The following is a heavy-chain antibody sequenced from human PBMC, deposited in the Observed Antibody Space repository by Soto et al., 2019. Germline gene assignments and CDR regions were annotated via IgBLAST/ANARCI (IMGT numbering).Heavy chain of an antibody. V-gene: IGHV4-59*01. J-gene: IGHJ4*02. CDR1: GGSISSYY. Sequence: QVQLQESGPGLVKPSETLSLTCTVSGGSISSYYWSWIRQPPGKGLEWIGYIYYSGSTNYNPSLKRRVTISVDTSKNQFSLQLRSVTAADTAVYYCAGRYGASFDYWGQGTLVTVSS. CDR2: IYYSGST. D-gene: IGHD4-17*01. CDR3: AGRYGASFDY.